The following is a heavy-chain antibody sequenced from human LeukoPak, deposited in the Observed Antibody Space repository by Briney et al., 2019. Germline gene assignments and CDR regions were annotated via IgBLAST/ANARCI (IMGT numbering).Heavy chain of an antibody. D-gene: IGHD3-16*01. CDR1: GFTFSSYW. Sequence: GGSLRLSCAASGFTFSSYWMHWVRQAPGKGLMWVSRINSDGSSTSYADSVKGRFTISRDNAKNTLYLQMNSLRAEDTAVYYCAKVGLGGITRDAFDIWGQGTMVTVSS. CDR3: AKVGLGGITRDAFDI. J-gene: IGHJ3*02. V-gene: IGHV3-74*01. CDR2: INSDGSST.